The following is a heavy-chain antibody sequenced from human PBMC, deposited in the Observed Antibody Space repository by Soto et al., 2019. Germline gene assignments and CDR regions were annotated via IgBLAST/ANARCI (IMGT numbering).Heavy chain of an antibody. J-gene: IGHJ4*02. CDR1: GFTVGNNY. V-gene: IGHV3-66*01. Sequence: GGSLRLACAASGFTVGNNYMSWVRQAPGKGLEWVSIIHRGGSTSYADSVKGRFTISRDSSKNILYLQINGLTADDTAVYYCARSANTYGSPFDYWGQGALVTVSS. CDR2: IHRGGST. CDR3: ARSANTYGSPFDY. D-gene: IGHD3-10*01.